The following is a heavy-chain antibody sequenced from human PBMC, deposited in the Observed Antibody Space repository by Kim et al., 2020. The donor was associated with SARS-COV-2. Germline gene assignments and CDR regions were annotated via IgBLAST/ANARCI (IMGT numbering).Heavy chain of an antibody. CDR2: LYSGASTT. CDR3: ASLRKRYAWGYDSSGPDPFEF. J-gene: IGHJ3*01. Sequence: GGSLRLSCAASGFIFSSYAMTWVRQAPGKGLEWVSALYSGASTTYYADSVKGRFTISRENSKNTLYLQMDGLRAEDTAVYYCASLRKRYAWGYDSSGPDPFEFWGHGKIVTVSS. V-gene: IGHV3-23*03. D-gene: IGHD3-22*01. CDR1: GFIFSSYA.